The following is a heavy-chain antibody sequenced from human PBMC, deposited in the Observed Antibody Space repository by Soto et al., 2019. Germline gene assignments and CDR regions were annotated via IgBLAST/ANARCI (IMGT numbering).Heavy chain of an antibody. CDR1: GGTFGSYA. CDR2: IIPVSGAA. CDR3: ATALGCRSTSCTLDY. Sequence: QVQLVQSGAEVKKPGSSVKVSCKASGGTFGSYAFSWVRQAPGQGLEWMGGIIPVSGAAHYAQKFQGRVTITADESTSTDDMELTSKSSQETAVYYCATALGCRSTSCTLDYWGQGTRVIVSS. J-gene: IGHJ4*02. D-gene: IGHD2-2*01. V-gene: IGHV1-69*01.